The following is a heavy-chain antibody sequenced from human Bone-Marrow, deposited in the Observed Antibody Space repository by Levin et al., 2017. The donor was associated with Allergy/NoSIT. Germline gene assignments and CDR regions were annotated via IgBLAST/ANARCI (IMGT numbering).Heavy chain of an antibody. V-gene: IGHV3-7*01. J-gene: IGHJ4*02. CDR3: AREGGSGYFDGLLSMDY. Sequence: LSLTCAASGFPFSSSWMSWVRQAPGKGLEWVANIKQDGSEKYYVDSVKGRFTISRDNAKNSLYLQMNSLRAEDTAVYYCAREGGSGYFDGLLSMDYWGQGTLVTVSS. CDR1: GFPFSSSW. CDR2: IKQDGSEK. D-gene: IGHD3-9*01.